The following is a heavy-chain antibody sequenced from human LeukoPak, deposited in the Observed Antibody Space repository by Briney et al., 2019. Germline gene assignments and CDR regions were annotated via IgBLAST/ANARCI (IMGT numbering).Heavy chain of an antibody. J-gene: IGHJ6*03. CDR1: GGSISSSSYY. CDR2: IYYSGST. Sequence: SETLSLTCTVSGGSISSSSYYWGWIRQPPGKGLEWIGSIYYSGSTYYNPSLKSRVTISVDTSKNQFSLKLSSVTAADTAVYYCARAPYYYYQMDVWGKGTTVTVSS. V-gene: IGHV4-39*07. CDR3: ARAPYYYYQMDV.